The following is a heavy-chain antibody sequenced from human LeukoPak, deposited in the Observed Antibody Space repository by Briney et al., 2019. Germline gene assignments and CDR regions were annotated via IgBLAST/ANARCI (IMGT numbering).Heavy chain of an antibody. V-gene: IGHV3-49*04. CDR3: ARGERDFDY. J-gene: IGHJ4*02. CDR2: TRSKFYGGTT. CDR1: GLTFSDSA. Sequence: GRSLRLSCTFSGLTFSDSAVTWVRQAPGKGLEWIGCTRSKFYGGTTEYAASVKGRITISRDESKSIAYLQMDSLTTEDTAVYFCARGERDFDYWGQGTLVTVSS. D-gene: IGHD3-16*01.